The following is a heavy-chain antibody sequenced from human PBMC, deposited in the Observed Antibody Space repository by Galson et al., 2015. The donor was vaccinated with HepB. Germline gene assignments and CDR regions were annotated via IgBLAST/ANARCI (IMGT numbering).Heavy chain of an antibody. CDR2: IYAGNGNT. CDR1: GYTFTSYA. V-gene: IGHV1-3*01. CDR3: ARVRTYGAHWFDP. Sequence: SVKVSCKASGYTFTSYAMHWVRQAPGQRLEWMGWIYAGNGNTKYSQKFQGRVTITRDTSASTAYMELSSLRSEDTAVYYCARVRTYGAHWFDPWGQGTLVTVSS. D-gene: IGHD4/OR15-4a*01. J-gene: IGHJ5*02.